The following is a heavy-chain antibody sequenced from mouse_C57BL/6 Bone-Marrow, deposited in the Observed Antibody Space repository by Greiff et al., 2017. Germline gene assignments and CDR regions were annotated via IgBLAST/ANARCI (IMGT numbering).Heavy chain of an antibody. J-gene: IGHJ3*01. CDR3: ARRRLAWFAY. CDR1: GFTFSSYG. Sequence: EVQLMESGGDLVKPGGSLKLSCAASGFTFSSYGMSWVRQTPDKRLGWVATISSGGSYTYYPDSVKGRFTISRDNAKNTLYLQMSSLKSEDTAMYYCARRRLAWFAYWGQGTLVTVSA. CDR2: ISSGGSYT. D-gene: IGHD2-2*01. V-gene: IGHV5-6*01.